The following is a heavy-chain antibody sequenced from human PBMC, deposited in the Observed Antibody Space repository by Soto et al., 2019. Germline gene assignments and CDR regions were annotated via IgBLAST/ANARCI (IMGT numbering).Heavy chain of an antibody. CDR3: ARDGINYYDSTGYCDY. D-gene: IGHD3-22*01. J-gene: IGHJ4*02. V-gene: IGHV1-8*01. Sequence: GASVKVSCKASGYTFTSYDINWVRQATGQGLEWMGWMNPNSGNTGYAQKFQGRVTMTRNTSISTAYMEMSSLRSEDTAVYYCARDGINYYDSTGYCDYWGQGTLVTVSS. CDR2: MNPNSGNT. CDR1: GYTFTSYD.